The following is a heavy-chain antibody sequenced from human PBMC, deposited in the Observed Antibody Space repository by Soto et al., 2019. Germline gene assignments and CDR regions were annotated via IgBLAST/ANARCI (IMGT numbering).Heavy chain of an antibody. Sequence: PGEYLKISCKGSGYSFTSYCIGWVRQMPGKGLEWMWIIYPGDSDTRYSPSFQGQVTISADKSISTAYLQWSSLKASDTAMYYCARRGSYAHREFDYWGQGTLVTVSS. J-gene: IGHJ4*02. CDR1: GYSFTSYC. D-gene: IGHD2-2*01. V-gene: IGHV5-51*01. CDR2: IYPGDSDT. CDR3: ARRGSYAHREFDY.